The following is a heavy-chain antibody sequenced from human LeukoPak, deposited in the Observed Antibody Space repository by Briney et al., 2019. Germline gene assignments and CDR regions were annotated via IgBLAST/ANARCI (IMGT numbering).Heavy chain of an antibody. Sequence: GGSLRLSCAASGFTFSNAWMSWVRQAPGKGLEWVGRIKSEGGDGNTDDAVPVKGRISNSRVHSKNTLYLQMNSLKTEDTAVYYCTTGNPYCSGGSCYDYYYYYYGMDVWGQGTTVTVSS. CDR3: TTGNPYCSGGSCYDYYYYYYGMDV. V-gene: IGHV3-15*01. J-gene: IGHJ6*02. D-gene: IGHD2-15*01. CDR1: GFTFSNAW. CDR2: IKSEGGDGNT.